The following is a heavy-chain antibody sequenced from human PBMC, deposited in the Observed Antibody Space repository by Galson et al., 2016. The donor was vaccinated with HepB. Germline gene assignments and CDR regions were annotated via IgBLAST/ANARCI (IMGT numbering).Heavy chain of an antibody. J-gene: IGHJ4*02. CDR3: ARDRGPYGVPFYIDF. Sequence: SLRLSCAASEFTFSSYAVHWVRQAPGKGLEWVAFISYDESNKYYSDSVKGRFTISRDNSNNRLYLQMNSLGAEDTATYYCARDRGPYGVPFYIDFWGQETLVIVSS. V-gene: IGHV3-30*04. CDR2: ISYDESNK. D-gene: IGHD4-17*01. CDR1: EFTFSSYA.